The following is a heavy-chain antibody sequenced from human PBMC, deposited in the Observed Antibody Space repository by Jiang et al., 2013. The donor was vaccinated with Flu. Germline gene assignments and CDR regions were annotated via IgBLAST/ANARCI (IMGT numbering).Heavy chain of an antibody. Sequence: GLVKPSETLSLTCTVSGGSISSGDHNWSWIRQPPGKGLEWIGYIYYSGSTYYNPSLKSRVTISVDTSKNQFSLKLSSVTAADTAVYYCARDGASYGHILHYGMDVWGQGTTVTVSS. CDR2: IYYSGST. V-gene: IGHV4-30-4*01. CDR3: ARDGASYGHILHYGMDV. D-gene: IGHD5-18*01. J-gene: IGHJ6*02. CDR1: GGSISSGDHN.